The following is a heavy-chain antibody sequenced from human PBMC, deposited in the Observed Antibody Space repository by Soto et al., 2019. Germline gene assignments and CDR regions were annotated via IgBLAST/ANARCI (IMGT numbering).Heavy chain of an antibody. J-gene: IGHJ6*02. CDR2: TYYRSKWYN. V-gene: IGHV6-1*01. Sequence: TLSLTCAISGASVSSNSAAWNWIRQSPSRGLEWLGRTYYRSKWYNDYAVSVKSRITINPDTSKNQFSLQLNSVTPEDTAVYYCARGRYSSSWYRNYYYGMDVWGQGTTVTVSS. CDR3: ARGRYSSSWYRNYYYGMDV. CDR1: GASVSSNSAA. D-gene: IGHD6-13*01.